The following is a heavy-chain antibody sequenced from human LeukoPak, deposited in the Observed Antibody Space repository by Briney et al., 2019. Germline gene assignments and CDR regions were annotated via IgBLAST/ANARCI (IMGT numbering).Heavy chain of an antibody. CDR3: ARDRDRLDY. V-gene: IGHV4-61*01. CDR2: MYYSGTS. CDR1: GASVSSGSYY. D-gene: IGHD3-22*01. J-gene: IGHJ4*02. Sequence: SETLSLTCTVSGASVSSGSYYWSWIRQPPGKGLEWIGYMYYSGTSNYNPSLKSRVTISVDTSKNQFSLKLSSLTAADTAVYYCARDRDRLDYWGQGTLVTVSS.